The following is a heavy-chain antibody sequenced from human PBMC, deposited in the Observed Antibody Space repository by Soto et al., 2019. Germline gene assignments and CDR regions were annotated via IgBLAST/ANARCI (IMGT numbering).Heavy chain of an antibody. CDR3: ARGAMANFDY. CDR1: GGTFGSQG. CDR2: FIAMLGTP. Sequence: QVQLVQSGAEVKKPGSSVKVSCKASGGTFGSQGIAWVRQAPGQGLEWMGGFIAMLGTPTYAKKVQGRATISAEESLTSPYLELRSLRSEDTGVYFCARGAMANFDYWGQGTVVTVSS. D-gene: IGHD5-18*01. J-gene: IGHJ4*02. V-gene: IGHV1-69*01.